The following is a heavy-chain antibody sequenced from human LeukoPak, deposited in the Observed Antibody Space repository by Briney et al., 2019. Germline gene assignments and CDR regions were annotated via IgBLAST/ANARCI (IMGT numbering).Heavy chain of an antibody. Sequence: GGSLRLSCAASGFTFSSYSMNWVRQAPGKGLEWVSYISSSSTIYYADSVKGRFTISRDNAKNSLYLQMNSLRAEDTAVYYCARDRGLYYYDSSGYKYFDYWGQGTLVTVSS. CDR1: GFTFSSYS. V-gene: IGHV3-48*01. D-gene: IGHD3-22*01. CDR2: ISSSSTI. CDR3: ARDRGLYYYDSSGYKYFDY. J-gene: IGHJ4*02.